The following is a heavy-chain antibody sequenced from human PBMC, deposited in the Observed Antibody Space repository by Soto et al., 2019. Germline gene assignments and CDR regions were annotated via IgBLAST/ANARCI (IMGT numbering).Heavy chain of an antibody. CDR1: GGSISSGGYY. V-gene: IGHV4-31*03. J-gene: IGHJ3*02. CDR3: ASSITMMINDAFDI. D-gene: IGHD3-22*01. CDR2: IYYSGST. Sequence: PSETLSLTCTVSGGSISSGGYYWSWIRQHPGKGLEWIGYIYYSGSTYYNPSLKSRVTISVDTSKNQFSLKLSSVTAADTAVYYCASSITMMINDAFDIWGQGTMVTVS.